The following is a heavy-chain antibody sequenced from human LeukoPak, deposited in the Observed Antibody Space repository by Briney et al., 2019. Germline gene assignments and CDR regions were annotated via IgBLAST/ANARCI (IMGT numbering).Heavy chain of an antibody. J-gene: IGHJ4*02. V-gene: IGHV3-66*01. CDR3: ARDRPAGGVGDFDH. D-gene: IGHD3-16*01. Sequence: GGSLRLSCVASGFTVSSHYMSWVRQAPGKGLEWVSAIYTDGSTYYAGSVKGRFTISRDNSENTLYLQMDSLRVEDTAVYYCARDRPAGGVGDFDHWGQGTLVTVSS. CDR1: GFTVSSHY. CDR2: IYTDGST.